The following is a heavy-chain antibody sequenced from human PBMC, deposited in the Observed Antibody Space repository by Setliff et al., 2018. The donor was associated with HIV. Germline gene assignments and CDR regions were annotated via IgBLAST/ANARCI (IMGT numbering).Heavy chain of an antibody. J-gene: IGHJ4*02. D-gene: IGHD2-21*02. CDR3: ATLDPSGGNFLAY. Sequence: SETLSLTCSVSGGSLISGGYYWSWIRQHPGKGLEWIGYTHASGKANYNPSLKSRVTISLDTSKMQCSLRLTSVTAADTAVYYCATLDPSGGNFLAYWGQGTLVTVSS. CDR2: THASGKA. CDR1: GGSLISGGYY. V-gene: IGHV4-61*08.